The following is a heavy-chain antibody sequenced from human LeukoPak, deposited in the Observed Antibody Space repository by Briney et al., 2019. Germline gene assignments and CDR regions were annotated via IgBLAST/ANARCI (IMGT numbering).Heavy chain of an antibody. V-gene: IGHV4-59*01. CDR2: IYYSGTI. CDR3: ARWAGSSGSFDY. CDR1: GGSISSYY. J-gene: IGHJ4*02. D-gene: IGHD6-19*01. Sequence: TSETLSLTCTVSGGSISSYYWSWIRQPPGKGLEWIGYIYYSGTIKYNPSLKSRVTISIDTSKNQFSLKLSSVTAADTAVYSCARWAGSSGSFDYWGQGTLVTVSS.